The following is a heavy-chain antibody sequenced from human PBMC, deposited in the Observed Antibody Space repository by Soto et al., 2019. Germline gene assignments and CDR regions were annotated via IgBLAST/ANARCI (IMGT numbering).Heavy chain of an antibody. CDR2: ISYDGSNK. J-gene: IGHJ4*02. V-gene: IGHV3-30*18. CDR1: GFTFSSYG. Sequence: GGSLRLSCAASGFTFSSYGMHWVRQAPGKGLEWVAVISYDGSNKYYADSVKGRFTISRDNSKNTLYLQMNSLRAEDTAVYYCAKVFGGAVQLERVIPGDYWGQGTLVTVSS. CDR3: AKVFGGAVQLERVIPGDY. D-gene: IGHD1-1*01.